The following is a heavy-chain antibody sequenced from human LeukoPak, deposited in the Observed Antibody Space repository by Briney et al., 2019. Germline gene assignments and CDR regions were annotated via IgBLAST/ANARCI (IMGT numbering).Heavy chain of an antibody. CDR1: GDSVSSNSAA. J-gene: IGHJ4*02. V-gene: IGHV6-1*01. CDR2: TYYRSRWYN. CDR3: ARVTEKQYLPFDS. Sequence: SQTLSLTCAISGDSVSSNSAAWYWIRQSPSRGLEWLGRTYYRSRWYNEYALSVKSRITINPDTSKNQFSLQLNSVTPEDTAVYYCARVTEKQYLPFDSWGQGTLVTVSS. D-gene: IGHD6-19*01.